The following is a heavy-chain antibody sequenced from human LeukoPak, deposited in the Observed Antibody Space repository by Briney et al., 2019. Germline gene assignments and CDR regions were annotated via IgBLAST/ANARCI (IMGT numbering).Heavy chain of an antibody. CDR1: GYTSPGYY. V-gene: IGHV1-2*02. J-gene: IGHJ4*02. Sequence: GASVKVSCKASGYTSPGYYMHWVRQAPGQGLEWMGWINPNNGGTNYAQKFQGRVTMTRDTSISTAYMELSRLRSDDTAVYYCARERLSPGKGFDYWGQGTLVTVSS. D-gene: IGHD4-23*01. CDR2: INPNNGGT. CDR3: ARERLSPGKGFDY.